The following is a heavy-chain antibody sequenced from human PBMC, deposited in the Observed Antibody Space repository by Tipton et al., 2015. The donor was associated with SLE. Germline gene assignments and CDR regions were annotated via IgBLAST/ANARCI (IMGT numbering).Heavy chain of an antibody. CDR2: IEQNGNEK. Sequence: SLRLSCAASRFTSSSYWMGWVRQAPGKGLEWVANIEQNGNEKYYVDSVKGRFTISRDNAKNSLYLQMNSLRAEDTAVYYCARNLPFDSWGQGTLVTVSS. V-gene: IGHV3-7*01. CDR1: RFTSSSYW. CDR3: ARNLPFDS. J-gene: IGHJ4*02.